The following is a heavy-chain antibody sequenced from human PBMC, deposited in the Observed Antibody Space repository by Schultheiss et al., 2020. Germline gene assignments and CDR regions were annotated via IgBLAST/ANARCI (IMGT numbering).Heavy chain of an antibody. CDR1: GGSISSYY. J-gene: IGHJ5*02. CDR3: AGDQGRGYDFWSGWSTPPPDNWFDA. Sequence: SETLSLTCTVSGGSISSYYWSWIRQPPGKGLEWIGYIYYSGSTNYNPSRMSRVTISVDTSKNQFSLKLSSVTAADTAVYYCAGDQGRGYDFWSGWSTPPPDNWFDAWGQGTLVTVSS. D-gene: IGHD3-3*01. CDR2: IYYSGST. V-gene: IGHV4-59*01.